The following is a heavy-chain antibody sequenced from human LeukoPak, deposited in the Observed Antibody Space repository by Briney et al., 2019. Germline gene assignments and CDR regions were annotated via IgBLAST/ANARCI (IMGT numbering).Heavy chain of an antibody. CDR2: IIPIFGTA. D-gene: IGHD2-15*01. Sequence: EASVKVSCKASGGTFSSYAISWVRQAPGQGLEWMGGIIPIFGTANYAQKFQGRVTITADKSTSTAYMELSSLRSEDTAVYYCARQTSTPGPFDYWGQGTLVTVSS. J-gene: IGHJ4*02. CDR1: GGTFSSYA. CDR3: ARQTSTPGPFDY. V-gene: IGHV1-69*06.